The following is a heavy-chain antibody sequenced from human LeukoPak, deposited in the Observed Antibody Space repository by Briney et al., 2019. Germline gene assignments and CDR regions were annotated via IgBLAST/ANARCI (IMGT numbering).Heavy chain of an antibody. CDR1: GDSVSSGY. J-gene: IGHJ1*01. Sequence: SETLSLSCNVSGDSVSSGYWTWIRQSPAKGLEWIGFIYDNGVTDYNPSLKSRLIISLDTSKNQFSLNLRPVSAADSAIYYCAGRGHRYSRDWGQGILVTVSS. CDR2: IYDNGVT. V-gene: IGHV4-4*09. CDR3: AGRGHRYSRD. D-gene: IGHD2-15*01.